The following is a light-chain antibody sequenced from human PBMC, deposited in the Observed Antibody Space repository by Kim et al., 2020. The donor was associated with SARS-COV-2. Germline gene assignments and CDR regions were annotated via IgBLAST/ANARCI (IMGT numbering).Light chain of an antibody. J-gene: IGLJ2*01. CDR2: DVT. CDR1: SSDVGAYNF. Sequence: QSALTQPASVSGSPGQSNTISCTGTSSDVGAYNFVSWFQQPPGKAPKLIIYDVTKRPSGVSNRFSGSKSGNTASLTMSGLQAEDEADYSCSSFTTSSTLVFGGGTQLTFL. V-gene: IGLV2-14*01. CDR3: SSFTTSSTLV.